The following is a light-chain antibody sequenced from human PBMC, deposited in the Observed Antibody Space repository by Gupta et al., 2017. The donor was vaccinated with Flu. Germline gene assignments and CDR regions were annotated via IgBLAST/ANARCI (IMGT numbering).Light chain of an antibody. J-gene: IGKJ1*01. V-gene: IGKV1-17*01. CDR1: QDFRND. CDR3: LQHYLYPWT. Sequence: QITQSLSSLSASVGDRVTITCRASQDFRNDLDWYQQKPGEAPKRLIYTASNLQSGVPSRFSGSGSGTEFTLTISSLQPEDFATYYCLQHYLYPWTFGQGTKVEIK. CDR2: TAS.